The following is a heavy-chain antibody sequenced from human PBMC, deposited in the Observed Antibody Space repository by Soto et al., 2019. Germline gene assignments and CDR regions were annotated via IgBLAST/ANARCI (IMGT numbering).Heavy chain of an antibody. CDR2: ITGSGAGS. Sequence: EVQLLESGGGWLQPGGSLRLSCAASGFTFSSYAMNWVRQAPGTGLEWVSGITGSGAGSYYSDSVKGRFTISRDNSKNTLYLQMNSLRAEDTAVYYCAKAYSNSWPNDWFDPWGQGTLVTVSS. J-gene: IGHJ5*02. CDR3: AKAYSNSWPNDWFDP. V-gene: IGHV3-23*01. D-gene: IGHD6-13*01. CDR1: GFTFSSYA.